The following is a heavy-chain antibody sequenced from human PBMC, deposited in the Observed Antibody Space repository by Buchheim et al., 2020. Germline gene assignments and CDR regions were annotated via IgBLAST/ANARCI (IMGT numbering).Heavy chain of an antibody. D-gene: IGHD3-22*01. CDR1: GYTFTSYY. Sequence: QVQLVQSGAEVKKPGASVKVSCKASGYTFTSYYMHWVRQAPGQGLEWMGIINPSGGSTSYAQKFQGRVTMTRAPSTSTVYMELSSLRSEDTAVYYCARGNGTMSFLGWDGRLGYWGQGTL. CDR3: ARGNGTMSFLGWDGRLGY. V-gene: IGHV1-46*03. J-gene: IGHJ4*02. CDR2: INPSGGST.